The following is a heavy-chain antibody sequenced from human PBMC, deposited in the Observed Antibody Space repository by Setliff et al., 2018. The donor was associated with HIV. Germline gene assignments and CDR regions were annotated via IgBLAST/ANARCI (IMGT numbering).Heavy chain of an antibody. CDR1: GGSASNSRYY. D-gene: IGHD3-16*01. J-gene: IGHJ6*02. CDR2: IHYNEKT. V-gene: IGHV4-39*01. CDR3: ARHNVITYGGLLFDYYYYGLDV. Sequence: PSETLSLTCTVSGGSASNSRYYWAWIRQPPGKGLEYIGSIHYNEKTYYNPSLKSRVTISIDTSKNQFSLNLTSVTAADTAVYYCARHNVITYGGLLFDYYYYGLDVWGHGTTVTVSS.